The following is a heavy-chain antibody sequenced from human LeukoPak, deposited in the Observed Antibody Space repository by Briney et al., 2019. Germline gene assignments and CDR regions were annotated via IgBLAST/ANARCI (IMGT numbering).Heavy chain of an antibody. D-gene: IGHD6-25*01. CDR2: IHYSGSA. V-gene: IGHV4-61*01. Sequence: KPSETLSLTCTVSGGPVSSGSYYWSWIRQPPGRGLEWIAYIHYSGSAAYNPSLKSRVTISRDMSTNQFSLKMTSVTAADTAVYYCARALGADRILFDYWGQGTLVTVSS. CDR3: ARALGADRILFDY. CDR1: GGPVSSGSYY. J-gene: IGHJ4*02.